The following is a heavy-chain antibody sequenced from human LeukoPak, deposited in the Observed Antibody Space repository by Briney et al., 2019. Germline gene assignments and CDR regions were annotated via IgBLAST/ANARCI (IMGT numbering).Heavy chain of an antibody. Sequence: PSETLSLTCAVYGVSFSGYYWSWIRQPPGKGLEWIGEINHSGSTNYNPSLKSRVTISVDTSKNQFSLKLSSVTAADTAVYYCARGPWLLDYWGQGTLVTVSS. CDR2: INHSGST. J-gene: IGHJ4*02. V-gene: IGHV4-34*01. D-gene: IGHD3-9*01. CDR1: GVSFSGYY. CDR3: ARGPWLLDY.